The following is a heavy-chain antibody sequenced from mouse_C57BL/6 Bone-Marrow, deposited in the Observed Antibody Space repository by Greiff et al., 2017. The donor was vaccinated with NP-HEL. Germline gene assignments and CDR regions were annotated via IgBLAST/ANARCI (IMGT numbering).Heavy chain of an antibody. V-gene: IGHV1-7*01. Sequence: QVQLQQSGAELAKPGASVTLSCKASGYTFTSYWMYWVKQRFGQGLEWIGYINPSSGYTKYNQKFKYKATLTADKSSRTAYMQLSSLTSADSGVYYCARPPSFGFWGQGTLVTVSA. CDR1: GYTFTSYW. CDR2: INPSSGYT. J-gene: IGHJ3*01. CDR3: ARPPSFGF.